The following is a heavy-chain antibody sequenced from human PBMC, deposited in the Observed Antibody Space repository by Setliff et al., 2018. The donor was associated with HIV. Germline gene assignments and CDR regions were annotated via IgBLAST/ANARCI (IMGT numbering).Heavy chain of an antibody. CDR2: IYSSGSI. CDR1: GGSISSHC. Sequence: SETLSLTCTVSGGSISSHCWSWIRQSPGKALEWIGYIYSSGSIIYNPSLKSRVTMSVDTSQNQVSLDLDSVTAADTAVYYCVTGPGGPVGRDPPNGYWGQGTLVTVSS. V-gene: IGHV4-59*11. D-gene: IGHD2-8*01. CDR3: VTGPGGPVGRDPPNGY. J-gene: IGHJ4*02.